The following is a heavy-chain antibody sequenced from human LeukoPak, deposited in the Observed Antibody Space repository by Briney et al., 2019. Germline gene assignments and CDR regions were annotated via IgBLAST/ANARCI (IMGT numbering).Heavy chain of an antibody. J-gene: IGHJ4*02. CDR2: IIPIFGTA. V-gene: IGHV1-69*13. Sequence: ASVKVSCKASGGTFSSYAISWVRQAPGQGLEWMGGIIPIFGTANYAQKFQGRVTITADESTSTTYMELRSLRSDDTAIYYCARVDSGRYYGHDYWGQGTLVTVTS. D-gene: IGHD1-26*01. CDR3: ARVDSGRYYGHDY. CDR1: GGTFSSYA.